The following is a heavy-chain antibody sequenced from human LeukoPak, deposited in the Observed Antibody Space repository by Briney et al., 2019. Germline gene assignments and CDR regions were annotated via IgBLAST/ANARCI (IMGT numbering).Heavy chain of an antibody. CDR1: GFTFDDYA. CDR2: ISWNSVNI. J-gene: IGHJ4*02. D-gene: IGHD5-12*01. V-gene: IGHV3-9*01. CDR3: AKDGPLGGYDFDY. Sequence: AGRSLRLSCAASGFTFDDYAMHWVRQAPGKGLEWVSGISWNSVNIGYADSVKGRFTISRDNAKNSLYLQMNSLRAEDTAFYYCAKDGPLGGYDFDYWGQGILVTVSS.